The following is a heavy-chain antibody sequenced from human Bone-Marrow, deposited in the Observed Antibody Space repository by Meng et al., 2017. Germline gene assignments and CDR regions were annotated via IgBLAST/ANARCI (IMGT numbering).Heavy chain of an antibody. V-gene: IGHV3-15*04. Sequence: GGSLRLSCVASGFRLTDAWMSWVRQAPGKGLEWVGRIERKSNGGTAEYAAPVKGRFTISRDDSKTTLYLQMNSLITEDTAVYFCATGAAAADHWGQGSLVTVSS. J-gene: IGHJ4*02. D-gene: IGHD6-13*01. CDR1: GFRLTDAW. CDR2: IERKSNGGTA. CDR3: ATGAAAADH.